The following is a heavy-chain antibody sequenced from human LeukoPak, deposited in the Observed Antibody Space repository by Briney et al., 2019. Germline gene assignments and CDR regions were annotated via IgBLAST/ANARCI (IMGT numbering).Heavy chain of an antibody. J-gene: IGHJ4*02. Sequence: GGSLRLSCAASGFTVSTNYMSWVRQAPGKGLEWVSTIYTGGNRFYADSVKGRFTVSRDSSKNTLYLQMSSLRAGDTAVYYCVRDSRYCTSNSCSDWGQGTLVTVSP. CDR1: GFTVSTNY. CDR2: IYTGGNR. CDR3: VRDSRYCTSNSCSD. D-gene: IGHD2-8*01. V-gene: IGHV3-66*01.